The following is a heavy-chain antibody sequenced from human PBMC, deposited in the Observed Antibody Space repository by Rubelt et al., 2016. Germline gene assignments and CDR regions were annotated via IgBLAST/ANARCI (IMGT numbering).Heavy chain of an antibody. CDR3: ARERDIVVVPAAIRALY. CDR2: NNAGNGDT. Sequence: QVQLVQSGAEVKKPGASVKVSCKASGYTFTSYAMHWVRQAPGHRLEWMGWNNAGNGDTKYSINLQGRVTLTRDTSASTAYMELSSLRSEDSAVYYCARERDIVVVPAAIRALYWGQGTLVTVSS. CDR1: GYTFTSYA. J-gene: IGHJ4*02. V-gene: IGHV1-3*01. D-gene: IGHD2-2*01.